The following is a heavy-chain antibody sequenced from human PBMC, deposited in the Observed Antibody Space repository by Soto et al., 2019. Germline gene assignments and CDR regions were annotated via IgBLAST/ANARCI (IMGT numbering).Heavy chain of an antibody. Sequence: PSETLSLTCVVAGASISSTYWWSWVRQTPGKRLEWIGQIYHTGTTSYNPSLKNRVTISLDKSNNQFSLRLTSMTAADTAVYYCATLPPRIVVVMTDLPTWGQGTLVTVSS. CDR3: ATLPPRIVVVMTDLPT. V-gene: IGHV4-4*02. D-gene: IGHD2-15*01. J-gene: IGHJ5*02. CDR2: IYHTGTT. CDR1: GASISSTYW.